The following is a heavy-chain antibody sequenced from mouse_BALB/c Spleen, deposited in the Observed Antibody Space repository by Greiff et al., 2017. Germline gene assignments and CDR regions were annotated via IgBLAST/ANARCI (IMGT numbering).Heavy chain of an antibody. CDR3: DYYGSSYYAMDY. J-gene: IGHJ4*01. D-gene: IGHD1-1*01. Sequence: QVQLKESGPELVKPGASVKMSCKASGYTFTDYVISWVKQRTGQGLEWIGEIYPGSGSTYYNEKFKGKATLTADKSSNTAYMQLSSLTSEDSAVYFCDYYGSSYYAMDYWGQGTSVTVAS. V-gene: IGHV1-77*01. CDR2: IYPGSGST. CDR1: GYTFTDYV.